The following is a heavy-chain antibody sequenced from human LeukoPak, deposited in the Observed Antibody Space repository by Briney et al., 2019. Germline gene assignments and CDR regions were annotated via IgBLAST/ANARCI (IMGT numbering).Heavy chain of an antibody. Sequence: GGSLRLSCAASGFAFSSYEMNWVRQAPGKGLEWVSYISSSGSTIYYADSVKGRFTISRDNAKNSLYLQMNSLGAEDTAVYYCAELGITMIGGVWGKGTTVTISS. J-gene: IGHJ6*04. V-gene: IGHV3-48*03. D-gene: IGHD3-10*02. CDR1: GFAFSSYE. CDR3: AELGITMIGGV. CDR2: ISSSGSTI.